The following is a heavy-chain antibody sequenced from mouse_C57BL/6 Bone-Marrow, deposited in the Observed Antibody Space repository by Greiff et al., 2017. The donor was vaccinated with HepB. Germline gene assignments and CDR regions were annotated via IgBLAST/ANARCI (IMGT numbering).Heavy chain of an antibody. CDR1: GFTFSDYG. D-gene: IGHD2-5*01. J-gene: IGHJ1*03. Sequence: EVQLVESGGGLVQPGGSLKLSCAASGFTFSDYGMAWVRQAPRKGPEWVAFISNLAYSIYYADTVTGRFTISSENAKNTLYLEMSSLRSEDTAMYYCARPHSNYWYFDVWGTGTTVTVSS. CDR3: ARPHSNYWYFDV. V-gene: IGHV5-15*01. CDR2: ISNLAYSI.